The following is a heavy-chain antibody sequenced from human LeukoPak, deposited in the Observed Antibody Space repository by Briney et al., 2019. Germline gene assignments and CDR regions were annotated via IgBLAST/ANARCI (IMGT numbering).Heavy chain of an antibody. CDR1: GFSFSSRW. CDR2: IKQDGSEK. V-gene: IGHV3-7*01. D-gene: IGHD3-3*01. Sequence: GGSLRLSCAASGFSFSSRWMSWVRQAPGKGLEWVANIKQDGSEKFYVDSVKGRSTISRDNAKNSLYLQMNSLRAEDTAVYYCARVIVGFWSGYADYWGQGTLVTVSS. CDR3: ARVIVGFWSGYADY. J-gene: IGHJ4*02.